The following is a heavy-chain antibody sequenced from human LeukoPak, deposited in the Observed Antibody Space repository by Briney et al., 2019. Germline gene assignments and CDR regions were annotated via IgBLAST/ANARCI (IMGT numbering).Heavy chain of an antibody. CDR2: INHSGST. CDR1: GGSFSGYY. Sequence: PSENLSRNCAGYGGSFSGYYWSWIRQPPGKGLEWIGEINHSGSTNYNPSLKSRVTISVDTSKNQFSLKLSSVTAADTAVYYCARALGFWSGYFEDYWGQGTLVTVSS. V-gene: IGHV4-34*01. CDR3: ARALGFWSGYFEDY. D-gene: IGHD3-3*01. J-gene: IGHJ4*02.